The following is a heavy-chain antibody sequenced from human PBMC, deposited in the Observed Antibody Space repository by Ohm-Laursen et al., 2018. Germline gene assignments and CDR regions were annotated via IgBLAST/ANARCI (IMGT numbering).Heavy chain of an antibody. CDR1: GFTFRNSW. CDR2: IKGDGTET. J-gene: IGHJ1*01. D-gene: IGHD3-16*01. Sequence: GSLRLSCTASGFTFRNSWMTWVRQSPGKGLEWVANIKGDGTETYYVDSVRGRFTISRDNPKNSLFLQLSNVRAEDTAVYYCAMGWGYVPSWGQGTLVIVSS. CDR3: AMGWGYVPS. V-gene: IGHV3-7*01.